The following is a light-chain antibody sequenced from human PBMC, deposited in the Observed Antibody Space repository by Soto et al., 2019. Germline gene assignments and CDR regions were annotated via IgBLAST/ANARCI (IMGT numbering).Light chain of an antibody. V-gene: IGKV1-39*01. CDR2: YDA. CDR1: QNVSSD. Sequence: IQLTQSPSSLSASLGYIVTISCRASQNVSSDWNGYKQKTGKAAQLLMFYDAGLLRGVPSRFSGSGSGADVSLLIISRLYADYATSYCHQRYSIYRTFGQGTKVDIK. J-gene: IGKJ1*01. CDR3: HQRYSIYRT.